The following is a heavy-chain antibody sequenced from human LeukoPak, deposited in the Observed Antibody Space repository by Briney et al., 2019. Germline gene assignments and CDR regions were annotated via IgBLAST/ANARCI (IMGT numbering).Heavy chain of an antibody. CDR2: TYSGGTT. CDR1: GFSVTINY. D-gene: IGHD1-26*01. Sequence: PGGSLRLSCAASGFSVTINYMNWVRQAPGKGLEWVSVTYSGGTTDYADSVKGRFTISRDNSKNTLYLQMTSLRAEDTAVYYCASGGPKWELLNYFDYWGQGTLVTVSS. V-gene: IGHV3-53*01. J-gene: IGHJ4*02. CDR3: ASGGPKWELLNYFDY.